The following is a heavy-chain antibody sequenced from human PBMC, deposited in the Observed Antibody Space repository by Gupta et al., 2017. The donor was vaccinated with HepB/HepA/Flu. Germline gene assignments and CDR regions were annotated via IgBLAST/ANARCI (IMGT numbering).Heavy chain of an antibody. Sequence: EVQVLESGGGLVPPGESLRLSCAASGFTFSSRAMTWVRQAPGKGLEWVSGISGSGDSTYYADSVKGRFTISRDNSKNTLSLQMNSLRAEDTAIYYCAKVWSRWYADFWGQGTLVTVSS. V-gene: IGHV3-23*01. CDR2: ISGSGDST. J-gene: IGHJ4*02. CDR1: GFTFSSRA. D-gene: IGHD6-13*01. CDR3: AKVWSRWYADF.